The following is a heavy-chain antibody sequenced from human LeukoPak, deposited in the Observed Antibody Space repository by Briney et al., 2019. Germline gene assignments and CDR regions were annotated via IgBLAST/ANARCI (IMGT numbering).Heavy chain of an antibody. CDR3: AISLWSGYYSGFDY. D-gene: IGHD3-3*01. Sequence: GGSLRLSCAASGFTFSSCAMSWVRQAPGKGLEWVAFIRYDGSNKYYADSVKGRFTISRDNSKNTLYLQMNSLRAEDTAVYYCAISLWSGYYSGFDYWGQGTLVTVSS. V-gene: IGHV3-30*02. CDR1: GFTFSSCA. J-gene: IGHJ4*02. CDR2: IRYDGSNK.